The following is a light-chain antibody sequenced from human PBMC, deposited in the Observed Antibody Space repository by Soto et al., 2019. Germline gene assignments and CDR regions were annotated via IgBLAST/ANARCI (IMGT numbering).Light chain of an antibody. Sequence: QSGLTQPPSASGSPGQSVTISCTGTKNDIGVYDFVSWYQHPPGKAPRLIIYEVVQRPSGGPDRFSGSKSGNTASLTVSGLQAADEDDYFCKSYAGSNTYVFGSGTKV. V-gene: IGLV2-8*01. J-gene: IGLJ1*01. CDR1: KNDIGVYDF. CDR3: KSYAGSNTYV. CDR2: EVV.